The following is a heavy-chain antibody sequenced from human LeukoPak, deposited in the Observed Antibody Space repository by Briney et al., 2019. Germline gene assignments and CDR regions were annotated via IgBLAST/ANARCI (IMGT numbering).Heavy chain of an antibody. CDR2: INHSGST. CDR3: ARRYDILTGYYPD. J-gene: IGHJ4*02. D-gene: IGHD3-9*01. Sequence: SETLSLTCAVYGGSFSGYYWSWIRQPPGKGLEWIGEINHSGSTNYNPSLKSRVTISVDTSKNQFSLKLSSVTAADTAVYYCARRYDILTGYYPDWGQGTLVTVSS. CDR1: GGSFSGYY. V-gene: IGHV4-34*01.